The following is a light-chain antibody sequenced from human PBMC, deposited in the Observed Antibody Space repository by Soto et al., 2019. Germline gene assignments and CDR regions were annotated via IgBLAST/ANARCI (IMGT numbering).Light chain of an antibody. J-gene: IGLJ3*02. CDR3: CFYTGSYTWL. V-gene: IGLV2-11*01. CDR1: SSDVGGYKY. Sequence: QSALTQPRSVSGSPGQSVTISCTGTSSDVGGYKYVSWYQQHPGKAPKRIIYDVSKRPSGVPDRFSGSKSGNTASLTISGLQTEDEADYYCCFYTGSYTWLFGGGTKLTVL. CDR2: DVS.